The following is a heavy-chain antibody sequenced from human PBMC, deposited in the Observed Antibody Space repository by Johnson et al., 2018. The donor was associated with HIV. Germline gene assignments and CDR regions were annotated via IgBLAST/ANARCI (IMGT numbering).Heavy chain of an antibody. CDR3: ARGRGSSSADAFDI. CDR2: ISYDGTNK. Sequence: QVQLVESGGGLVKPGGSLRLSCAASGFTFSNAWMSWVRQAPGKGLEWVAVISYDGTNKYYADSVKGRFTISRDNSKNTLYLQMGSLRAEDMAVYYCARGRGSSSADAFDIWGQGTMVTVSS. CDR1: GFTFSNAW. V-gene: IGHV3-30*14. D-gene: IGHD6-6*01. J-gene: IGHJ3*02.